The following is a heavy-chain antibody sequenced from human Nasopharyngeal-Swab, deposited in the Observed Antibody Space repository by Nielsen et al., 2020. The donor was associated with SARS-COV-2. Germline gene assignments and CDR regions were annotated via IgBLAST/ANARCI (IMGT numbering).Heavy chain of an antibody. J-gene: IGHJ6*03. D-gene: IGHD3-10*01. V-gene: IGHV3-30*04. CDR2: ISFDGRRT. CDR3: ARGVSPGNYFYYMDV. Sequence: RRHPGKGLEWVAVISFDGRRTYYADSVKGRFTISRDNPQNTLYLQMNSLRGEDTALFYCARGVSPGNYFYYMDVWGKGTTVTVSS.